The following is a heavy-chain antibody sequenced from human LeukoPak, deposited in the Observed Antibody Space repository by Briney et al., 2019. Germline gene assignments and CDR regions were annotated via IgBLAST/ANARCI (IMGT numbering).Heavy chain of an antibody. V-gene: IGHV4-59*08. CDR2: IYYSGST. CDR3: ARHGSDWSFDY. CDR1: GGSISSYY. Sequence: SETLSLTCTVSGGSISSYYWSWIRQPPEKGLEWIGYIYYSGSTNYNPSLKSRVTMSIDTSKNQFSLKPTSVTAADTAVYYCARHGSDWSFDYWGRGALVTVSS. J-gene: IGHJ4*02. D-gene: IGHD6-19*01.